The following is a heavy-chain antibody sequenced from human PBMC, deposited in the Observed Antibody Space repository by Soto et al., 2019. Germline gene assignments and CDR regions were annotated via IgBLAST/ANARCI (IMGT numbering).Heavy chain of an antibody. Sequence: HGGSPRLSCAASGFIFSGYWMTWVRRTPGKGLEWVANIWQEGNAKHYADSVRGRFTISRDNAKNSLYLQMNSLRVDDTAVYYCARDPIGGAFDVWGQGTLVTVSS. V-gene: IGHV3-7*05. CDR2: IWQEGNAK. CDR3: ARDPIGGAFDV. CDR1: GFIFSGYW. J-gene: IGHJ3*01. D-gene: IGHD3-16*01.